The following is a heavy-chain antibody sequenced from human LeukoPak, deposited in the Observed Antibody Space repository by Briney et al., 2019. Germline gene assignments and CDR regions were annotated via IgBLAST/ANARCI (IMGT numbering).Heavy chain of an antibody. D-gene: IGHD3-22*01. CDR3: ARILRLPTYYYDSSGYYFDY. CDR2: IYYSGTT. V-gene: IGHV4-59*01. J-gene: IGHJ4*02. Sequence: SETLSLTCTISGASIDSYYWSWIRQPPGKGLEWIGYIYYSGTTNYNPSLKRRVTISVDTSKNQFSLKLSSVTAADTAVYYCARILRLPTYYYDSSGYYFDYWGQGTLVTVSS. CDR1: GASIDSYY.